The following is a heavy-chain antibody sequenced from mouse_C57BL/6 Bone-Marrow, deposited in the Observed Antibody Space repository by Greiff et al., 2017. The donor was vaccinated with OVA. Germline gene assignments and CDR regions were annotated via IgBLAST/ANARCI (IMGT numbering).Heavy chain of an antibody. D-gene: IGHD1-1*02. CDR1: GYTFTSYW. CDR2: IHPNSGST. V-gene: IGHV1-64*01. J-gene: IGHJ2*01. Sequence: VQLQESGAELVKPGASVKLSCKASGYTFTSYWMHWVKQRPGQGLEWIGMIHPNSGSTNYNEKFKSKATLTVDKSSSTAYMQLSSLTSEDSAVYYCARYGVGDYWGQGTTLTVSS. CDR3: ARYGVGDY.